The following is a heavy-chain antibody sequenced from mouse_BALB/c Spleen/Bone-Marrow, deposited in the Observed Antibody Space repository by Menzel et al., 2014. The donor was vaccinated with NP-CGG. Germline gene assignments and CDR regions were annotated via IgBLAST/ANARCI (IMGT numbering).Heavy chain of an antibody. CDR1: GFTFSSYS. Sequence: EVKLVESGGGLVKPGGSLKLSCAASGFTFSSYSTSWVRQTPEKRLEWVATISSGGHDTYYPDSVKGRFTISRDNAKNTLYLQMSSLKSEDTAVYYCSKDGGYDYSYYFDYWGQGTTLTVSS. CDR2: ISSGGHDT. CDR3: SKDGGYDYSYYFDY. D-gene: IGHD2-4*01. J-gene: IGHJ2*01. V-gene: IGHV5-6-4*01.